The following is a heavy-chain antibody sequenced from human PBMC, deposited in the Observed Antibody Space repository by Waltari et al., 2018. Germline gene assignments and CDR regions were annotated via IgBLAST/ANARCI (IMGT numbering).Heavy chain of an antibody. V-gene: IGHV4-4*07. D-gene: IGHD3-16*01. CDR1: GASLSGFY. Sequence: VKLQESGPGLVKASDSLSLTCTVSGASLSGFYWTWIRQPAGKGLEWIGRVYASGASNINPTLKDRVTLSVDTSRSQISLTMTSVTAADTAVYFCSTDTTLLGFDFWGRGAQVTVSS. CDR3: STDTTLLGFDF. J-gene: IGHJ4*02. CDR2: VYASGAS.